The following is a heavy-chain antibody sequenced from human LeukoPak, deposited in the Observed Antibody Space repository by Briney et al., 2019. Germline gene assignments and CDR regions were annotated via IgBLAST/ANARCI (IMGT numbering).Heavy chain of an antibody. CDR3: ARSYCSSTSCYAFDI. D-gene: IGHD2-2*01. V-gene: IGHV3-21*01. CDR1: GFIFDSYA. Sequence: GGSLRLSCAASGFIFDSYAMSWVRQAPGKGLEWVSSISSSSSYIYYADSVKGRFTISRDNAKNSLYLQMNSLRAEDTAVYYCARSYCSSTSCYAFDIWGQGTMVTVSS. J-gene: IGHJ3*02. CDR2: ISSSSSYI.